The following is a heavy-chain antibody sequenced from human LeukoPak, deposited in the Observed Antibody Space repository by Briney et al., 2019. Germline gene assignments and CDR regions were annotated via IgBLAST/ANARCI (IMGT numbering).Heavy chain of an antibody. CDR1: GFSLSDYY. CDR3: TRDPEYSDT. D-gene: IGHD1-14*01. Sequence: PGGSLRLSCAASGFSLSDYYINWIRQAPGRGLEWIAYITGSGESVYYADSVKGRFSVSRDNAANSVFLQMDCLRVDDSAVYYCTRDPEYSDTWGPGTLVTVSS. CDR2: ITGSGESV. V-gene: IGHV3-11*01. J-gene: IGHJ5*02.